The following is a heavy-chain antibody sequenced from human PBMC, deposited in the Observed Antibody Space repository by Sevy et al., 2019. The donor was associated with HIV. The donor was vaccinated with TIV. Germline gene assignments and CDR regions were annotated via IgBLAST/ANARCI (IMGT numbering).Heavy chain of an antibody. CDR1: GGTFSSYA. D-gene: IGHD4-4*01. CDR2: IIPIFGTA. Sequence: VKVSCKASGGTFSSYAISWVRQAPGQGLEWMGGIIPIFGTANYAQKFQGRVTITADESTSTAYMELSSLRSEDTAVYYCARDQPTTVTRAYYYYGMDVWGQGTTVTVSS. V-gene: IGHV1-69*13. CDR3: ARDQPTTVTRAYYYYGMDV. J-gene: IGHJ6*02.